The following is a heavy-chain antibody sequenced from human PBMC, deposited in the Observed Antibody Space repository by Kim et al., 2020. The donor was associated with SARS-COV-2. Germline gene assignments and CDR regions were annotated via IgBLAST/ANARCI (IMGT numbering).Heavy chain of an antibody. J-gene: IGHJ5*02. D-gene: IGHD3-22*01. CDR1: GFTFDDYG. CDR2: INWNGGST. V-gene: IGHV3-20*01. Sequence: GGSLRLSCAASGFTFDDYGMSWVRQAPGKGLEWVSGINWNGGSTGYADSVKGRFTISRDNAKNSLYLQMNSLRAEDTALYHCARDLHYYDSSGYPGWFDPWGQGTLVTVSS. CDR3: ARDLHYYDSSGYPGWFDP.